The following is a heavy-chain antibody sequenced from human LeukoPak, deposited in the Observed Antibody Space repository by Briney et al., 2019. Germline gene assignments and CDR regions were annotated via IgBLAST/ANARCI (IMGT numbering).Heavy chain of an antibody. CDR2: IYPGDSDT. V-gene: IGHV5-51*01. CDR3: ARQVSNWNYDY. CDR1: GYSLTDYW. D-gene: IGHD1-1*01. Sequence: GASLKISCKGAGYSLTDYWSCWGRQMPGKDLEWMGIIYPGDSDTKYSPAFQGQVTISADKSISTAYLQWSSLKASDTAMYYCARQVSNWNYDYWGQGTLVTVSS. J-gene: IGHJ4*02.